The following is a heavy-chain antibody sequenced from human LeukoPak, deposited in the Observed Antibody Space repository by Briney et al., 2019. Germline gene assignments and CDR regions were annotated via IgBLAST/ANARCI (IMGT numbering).Heavy chain of an antibody. CDR3: ARGLRAPFDY. Sequence: ASVKVSCKASGGTFSSYAISWVRQAPGRGLEWMGGIIPIFGTANYAQKFQGRVTITADESTSTAYMELSSLRSEDTAVYYCARGLRAPFDYWGQGTLVTVSS. CDR1: GGTFSSYA. J-gene: IGHJ4*02. CDR2: IIPIFGTA. V-gene: IGHV1-69*13.